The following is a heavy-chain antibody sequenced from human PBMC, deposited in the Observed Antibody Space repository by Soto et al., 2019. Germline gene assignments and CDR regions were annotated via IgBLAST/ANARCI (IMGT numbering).Heavy chain of an antibody. D-gene: IGHD3-3*01. CDR3: ARGPEWNYYYYYGMDV. V-gene: IGHV4-39*01. CDR1: GGSISSSSYY. CDR2: IHYSGST. J-gene: IGHJ6*02. Sequence: SETLSLTCTVSGGSISSSSYYWGWIRQPPGKGLEWIGSIHYSGSTYYNPSLKSRVTISVDTSKNQFSLKLSSVTAADTAVYYCARGPEWNYYYYYGMDVWGQGTTVTVSS.